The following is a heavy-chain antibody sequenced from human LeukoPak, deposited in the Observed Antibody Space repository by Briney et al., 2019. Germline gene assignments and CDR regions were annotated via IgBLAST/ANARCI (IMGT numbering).Heavy chain of an antibody. CDR2: ISGSGGST. CDR3: AKGTGSFLDYYYYYMDV. J-gene: IGHJ6*03. D-gene: IGHD6-13*01. V-gene: IGHV3-23*01. CDR1: GFTFSSYA. Sequence: GGSLRLSCAASGFTFSSYAMSWVRQAPGKGLEWVSAISGSGGSTYYADSVKGRFTISRGNSKNTLYLQMNSLRAEDTAVYYCAKGTGSFLDYYYYYMDVWGKGTTVTVSS.